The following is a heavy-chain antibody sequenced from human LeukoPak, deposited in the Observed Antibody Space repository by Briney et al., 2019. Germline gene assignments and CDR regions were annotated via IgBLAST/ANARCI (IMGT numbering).Heavy chain of an antibody. V-gene: IGHV4-59*01. D-gene: IGHD1-26*01. CDR2: IYYSGST. CDR3: ARVRRGATRVRDAFDI. Sequence: SETLSLTCTVSGGSISSYYWSWIRQPPGKGLEWIGYIYYSGSTNYNPSLKSRVTISVDTSKNQFSLKLSSVTAADTAVYYCARVRRGATRVRDAFDIWGQGTMVTVSS. CDR1: GGSISSYY. J-gene: IGHJ3*02.